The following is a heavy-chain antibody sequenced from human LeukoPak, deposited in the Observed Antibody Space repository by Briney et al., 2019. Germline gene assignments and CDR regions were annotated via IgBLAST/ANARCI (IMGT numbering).Heavy chain of an antibody. CDR2: IYHSGST. J-gene: IGHJ6*03. CDR3: ARELVGSGWYFPRSPYYMDV. CDR1: GGSISSSNW. Sequence: SPSETLSLTCAVSGGSISSSNWWSWVRQPPGKGLEWIGEIYHSGSTNYNPSLKSRVTISVDKSKNQFSLKLSSVTAADTAVYYCARELVGSGWYFPRSPYYMDVWGKGTTVTVSS. V-gene: IGHV4-4*02. D-gene: IGHD6-19*01.